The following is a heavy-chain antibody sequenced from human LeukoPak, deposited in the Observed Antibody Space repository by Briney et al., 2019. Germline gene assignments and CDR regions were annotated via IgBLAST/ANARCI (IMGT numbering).Heavy chain of an antibody. D-gene: IGHD2-15*01. Sequence: SSETLSLTCTVSGGSINNYYWSWIRQPAGKGLEWIGRIYTRGSTNYNPSLKSRVTMSVDTSKNQFSLKLSFVTAADTAVYYCARGRYCSADICSGGDAFDIWGQGTMVSVSS. CDR1: GGSINNYY. CDR2: IYTRGST. V-gene: IGHV4-4*07. J-gene: IGHJ3*02. CDR3: ARGRYCSADICSGGDAFDI.